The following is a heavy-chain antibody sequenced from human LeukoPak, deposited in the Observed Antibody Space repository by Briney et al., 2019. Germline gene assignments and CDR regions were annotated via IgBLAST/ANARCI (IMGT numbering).Heavy chain of an antibody. CDR2: ISVSGGST. V-gene: IGHV3-23*01. CDR3: AKDRYGDYVRYFQH. CDR1: GFTFNNYA. J-gene: IGHJ1*01. Sequence: GGSLRLSCAASGFTFNNYAMSWVRQAPGEGLEWVSSISVSGGSTYYADSVKGRFTISRDKSKNTLYLQMNSLRAEDTAVYYCAKDRYGDYVRYFQHWGQGTLVTVSS. D-gene: IGHD4-17*01.